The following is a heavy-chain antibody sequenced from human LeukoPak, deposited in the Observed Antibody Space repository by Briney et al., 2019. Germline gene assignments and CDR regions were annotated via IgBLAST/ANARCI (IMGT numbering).Heavy chain of an antibody. D-gene: IGHD3-22*01. J-gene: IGHJ4*02. Sequence: GESLKISCTGSGYSFTTYWIGWVRPMPGRGLEWMVIIYPGDCDTRYSPSFQGQVTISADKSISTAYLQWSSLKASDTAMYYCARQFRDSSGYYSYYFDYWGQGTLVTVSS. V-gene: IGHV5-51*01. CDR3: ARQFRDSSGYYSYYFDY. CDR2: IYPGDCDT. CDR1: GYSFTTYW.